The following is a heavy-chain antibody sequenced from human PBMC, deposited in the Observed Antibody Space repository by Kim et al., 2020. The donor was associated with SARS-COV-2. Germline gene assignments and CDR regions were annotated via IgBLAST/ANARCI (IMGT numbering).Heavy chain of an antibody. CDR1: GGSISTGGYY. D-gene: IGHD6-19*01. V-gene: IGHV4-31*03. J-gene: IGHJ4*02. Sequence: SETLSLTCTVSGGSISTGGYYWSWIRQLPGKGLEWIGYIQDNGDTYFNPSLKRRLSMAVDTSKNQFSLNLTSVTAAATAVYYCARDGGVAVPVNGREYFFDDGGPETPVTVSS. CDR2: IQDNGDT. CDR3: ARDGGVAVPVNGREYFFDD.